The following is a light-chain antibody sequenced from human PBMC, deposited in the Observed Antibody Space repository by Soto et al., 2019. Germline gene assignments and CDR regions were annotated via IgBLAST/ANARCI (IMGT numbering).Light chain of an antibody. J-gene: IGKJ1*01. CDR3: HQYYTTPWT. V-gene: IGKV4-1*01. Sequence: DIVLTQSPDYLAVSLGERATINCKSSQSLYFSSNNKNYVAWFQQKPGQPPRVLISWASARESGVPDRFSGSGSGTDFTLTISSLQADDVAAYHCHQYYTTPWTFGQGTKVEIK. CDR2: WAS. CDR1: QSLYFSSNNKNY.